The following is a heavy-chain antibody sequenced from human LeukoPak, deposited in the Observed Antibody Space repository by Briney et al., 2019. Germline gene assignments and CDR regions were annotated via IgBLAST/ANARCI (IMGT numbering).Heavy chain of an antibody. J-gene: IGHJ4*02. CDR3: AKDHYDFWSGYPPGLY. D-gene: IGHD3-3*01. V-gene: IGHV3-23*01. Sequence: PGGSLRLSCAASGFTFSSYAMSWVRQAPGKGLEWVSAISGSGGSTYYADSVKGRFTISRDNSKNTLYLQMNSLRAEDTAVYYCAKDHYDFWSGYPPGLYWDQGTLVTVSS. CDR2: ISGSGGST. CDR1: GFTFSSYA.